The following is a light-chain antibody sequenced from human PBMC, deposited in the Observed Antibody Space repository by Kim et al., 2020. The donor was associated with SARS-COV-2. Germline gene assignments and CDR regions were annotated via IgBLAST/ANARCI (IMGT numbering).Light chain of an antibody. CDR1: QSVGNNY. Sequence: SPGERATLPCRASQSVGNNYLAWYQQKPGRSPTLLIYNASSRVTGVADRFAGSGSGTDFTLTVSRLEPEDFAVYYCQQYAWAPLNFGGGTKVDIK. V-gene: IGKV3-20*01. CDR2: NAS. J-gene: IGKJ4*01. CDR3: QQYAWAPLN.